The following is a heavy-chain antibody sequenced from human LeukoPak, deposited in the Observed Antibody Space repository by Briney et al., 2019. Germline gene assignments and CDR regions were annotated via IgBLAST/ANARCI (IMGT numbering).Heavy chain of an antibody. Sequence: VASVKVSCKASGYTFTTYAMNWVRQAPGQGLEWMGWINTNTGNPTYAQGFTGRFVLSLDTSVSTTYLQISSLKAEDTAVYYCAREVAPGGFDYWGQGTLVTVSS. CDR1: GYTFTTYA. V-gene: IGHV7-4-1*02. D-gene: IGHD3-10*01. J-gene: IGHJ4*02. CDR3: AREVAPGGFDY. CDR2: INTNTGNP.